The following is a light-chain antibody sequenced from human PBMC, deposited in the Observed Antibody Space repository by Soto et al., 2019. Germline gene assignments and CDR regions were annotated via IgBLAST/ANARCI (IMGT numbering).Light chain of an antibody. CDR2: GTA. CDR3: QHYGSSVT. CDR1: ESVSSHY. V-gene: IGKV3-20*01. J-gene: IGKJ4*01. Sequence: EIVLTQSPGTLSLSPGERATLSCRASESVSSHYIGWYQQRPGRAPRLLIYGTASRAPDIPDRFSGDGAGADFTLTITRLEPEDFAVYYYQHYGSSVTFGGGTKLEVK.